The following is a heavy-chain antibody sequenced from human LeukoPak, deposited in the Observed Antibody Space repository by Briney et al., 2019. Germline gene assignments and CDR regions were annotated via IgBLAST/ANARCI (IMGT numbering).Heavy chain of an antibody. V-gene: IGHV1-69*05. Sequence: GASVKVSCKASGGTFSSYAISWVRQAPGQGLEWMGGIIPIFGTANYAQKFQGRVTITTDESTSTAYMELSSLRSEDTAVYYCARDGPPGCSSTSCRTGYYYYMDVWGKGTTVTVSS. CDR1: GGTFSSYA. CDR3: ARDGPPGCSSTSCRTGYYYYMDV. D-gene: IGHD2-2*01. J-gene: IGHJ6*03. CDR2: IIPIFGTA.